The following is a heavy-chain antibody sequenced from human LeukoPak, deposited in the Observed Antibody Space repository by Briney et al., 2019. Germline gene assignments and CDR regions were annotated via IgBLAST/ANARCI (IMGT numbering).Heavy chain of an antibody. Sequence: ASVKVSCKASGYTFTSYGISWVRQAPGQGLEWMGWISPHNGDTKYAQKFQDRVTMTTDIFTNTAYMELRSLRTDDTAVYYCARVDGVSLNPWYFDFWGRGTLVTVSS. CDR3: ARVDGVSLNPWYFDF. CDR2: ISPHNGDT. V-gene: IGHV1-18*01. D-gene: IGHD4-17*01. J-gene: IGHJ2*01. CDR1: GYTFTSYG.